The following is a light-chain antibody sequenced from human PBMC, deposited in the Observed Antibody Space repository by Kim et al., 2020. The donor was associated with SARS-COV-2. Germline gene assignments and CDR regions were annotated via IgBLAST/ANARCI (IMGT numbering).Light chain of an antibody. CDR1: ESLLYSSNNKNY. V-gene: IGKV4-1*01. J-gene: IGKJ2*01. Sequence: DIVMTQSPDSLAVSLGERATINCKSNESLLYSSNNKNYLTWYQQKAGQPPKLLIYWASTRESGVPDRFSGSGSGTDFTLTISSLQPEDLAVYYCQQYYSAPYTFGRGTKLEI. CDR3: QQYYSAPYT. CDR2: WAS.